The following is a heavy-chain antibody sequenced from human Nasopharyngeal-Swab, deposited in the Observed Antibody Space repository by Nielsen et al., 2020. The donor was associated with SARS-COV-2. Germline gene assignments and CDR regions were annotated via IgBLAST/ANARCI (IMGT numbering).Heavy chain of an antibody. J-gene: IGHJ6*02. CDR3: ARDQYYDSSGYYYYGMDV. CDR1: GFTFSSYW. D-gene: IGHD3-22*01. V-gene: IGHV3-7*01. Sequence: LTCAASGFTFSSYWMSWVRQAPGKGLEWVANIKQDGSEKYYVDSVKGRFTISRDNAKNSLYLQMNSLRAEDTAVYYCARDQYYDSSGYYYYGMDVWGQGTTVTVSS. CDR2: IKQDGSEK.